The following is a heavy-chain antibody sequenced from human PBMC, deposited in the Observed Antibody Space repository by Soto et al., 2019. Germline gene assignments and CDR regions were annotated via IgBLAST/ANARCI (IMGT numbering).Heavy chain of an antibody. D-gene: IGHD6-13*01. J-gene: IGHJ3*01. CDR2: ISNDGSDK. CDR3: AKDQGIAASHGID. CDR1: GFTFNNYG. V-gene: IGHV3-30*18. Sequence: QVQLVESGGGVVQPGRSLRLSCAASGFTFNNYGMHWVRQAPGKGLEWVATISNDGSDKYYADSVKGRLTISRDNSKNTVYLQTNSLRAEETAVYYCAKDQGIAASHGIDWGQGTMVTVSS.